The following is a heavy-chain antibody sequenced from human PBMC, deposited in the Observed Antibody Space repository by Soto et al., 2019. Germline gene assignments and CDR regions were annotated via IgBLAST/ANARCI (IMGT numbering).Heavy chain of an antibody. J-gene: IGHJ6*01. Sequence: EVQLVESGGGLVKPGVSLRLSCAASGFTFSSYSMNWVRQAPGKGLGWVSSISSSSSYIYYADSVKGRFTISRDNAKNSLYLQMNSLRAEDTAVYYCASSLLGSGSYQDYYYYGMDVWGQGTTVTVSS. V-gene: IGHV3-21*01. D-gene: IGHD3-10*01. CDR1: GFTFSSYS. CDR2: ISSSSSYI. CDR3: ASSLLGSGSYQDYYYYGMDV.